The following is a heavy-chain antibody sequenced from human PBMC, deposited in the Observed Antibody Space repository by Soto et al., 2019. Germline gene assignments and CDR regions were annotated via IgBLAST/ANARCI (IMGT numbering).Heavy chain of an antibody. V-gene: IGHV1-8*01. CDR1: GYTFTSYD. CDR2: MNPNSGNT. D-gene: IGHD3-3*01. Sequence: GPVKVSCKASGYTFTSYDINWVRQATGQGLEWMGWMNPNSGNTGYAQKFQGRVTMTRNTSISTAYMELSSLRSEDTAVYYCARGRYDYYYYYGMDVWGQGTTVTVSS. J-gene: IGHJ6*02. CDR3: ARGRYDYYYYYGMDV.